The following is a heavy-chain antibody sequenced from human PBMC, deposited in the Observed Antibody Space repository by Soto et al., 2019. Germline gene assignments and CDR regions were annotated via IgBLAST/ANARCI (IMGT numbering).Heavy chain of an antibody. D-gene: IGHD3-10*01. V-gene: IGHV4-34*01. CDR1: GGSFSGYY. CDR2: INHSAST. J-gene: IGHJ5*02. CDR3: ASGPGLGFGELSSGWFDP. Sequence: SETLSLTCAVYGGSFSGYYWSWIRQPPGKGLEWIGEINHSASTNYNPSLKSRVTISVDTSKNQFSLKLSSVTAADTAVYYCASGPGLGFGELSSGWFDPWGQGTLVTVST.